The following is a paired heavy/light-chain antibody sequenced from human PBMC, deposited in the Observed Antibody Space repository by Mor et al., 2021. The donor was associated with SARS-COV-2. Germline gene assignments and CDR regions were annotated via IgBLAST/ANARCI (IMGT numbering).Heavy chain of an antibody. CDR3: AKQPTMIVVVFRFGYYFDY. J-gene: IGHJ4*02. D-gene: IGHD3-22*01. V-gene: IGHV3-23*01. CDR1: GFTFSSYA. Sequence: EVQLLESGGGLVQPGGSLRLSCAASGFTFSSYAMSWVRQAPGKGLEWVSAISGSGGSTYYADSVKGRFTISRDNSKNTLYLQMNSLRAEDTAVYYCAKQPTMIVVVFRFGYYFDYWGQGTLVTVSS. CDR2: ISGSGGST.
Light chain of an antibody. CDR3: GTWDSSLSAKV. CDR1: SSNIGNNY. Sequence: QSVLTQPPSVSAAPGQKVTISCSGSSSNIGNNYVSWYQQLPGTAPKLLIYENNKRPSGIPDRFSGSKSGTSATLGITGLQTGDEADYYCGTWDSSLSAKVFGGGTKLTVL. J-gene: IGLJ3*02. CDR2: ENN. V-gene: IGLV1-51*02.